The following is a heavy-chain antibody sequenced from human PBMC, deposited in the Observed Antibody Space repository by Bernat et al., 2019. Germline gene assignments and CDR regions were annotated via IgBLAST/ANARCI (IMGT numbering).Heavy chain of an antibody. D-gene: IGHD3-16*01. J-gene: IGHJ4*02. CDR1: GFTFSSYS. Sequence: VQLVESGGGLVKPGGSLRLSCAASGFTFSSYSMNWVRQAPGKGLEWVSSISSSSSYIYYADSVKGRFTISRDNAKNSLYLQMNSLRAEDTAVYYCARDGDGNYDYIWGSNDYWGQGTLVTVSS. V-gene: IGHV3-21*01. CDR2: ISSSSSYI. CDR3: ARDGDGNYDYIWGSNDY.